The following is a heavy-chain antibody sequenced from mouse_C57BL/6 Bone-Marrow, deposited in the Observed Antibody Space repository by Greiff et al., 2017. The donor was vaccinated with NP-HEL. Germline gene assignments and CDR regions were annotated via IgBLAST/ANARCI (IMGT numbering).Heavy chain of an antibody. J-gene: IGHJ2*01. CDR3: TTGYYGNVRYYFDY. D-gene: IGHD1-1*01. CDR1: GFNIKDDY. V-gene: IGHV14-4*01. CDR2: IDPENGDT. Sequence: DVQLQESGAELVRPGASVKLSCTASGFNIKDDYMHWVKQRPEQGLEWIGWIDPENGDTEYASKFQGKATITADTSSNTAYLQLSSLTSEDTAVYYCTTGYYGNVRYYFDYWGQGTTLTVSS.